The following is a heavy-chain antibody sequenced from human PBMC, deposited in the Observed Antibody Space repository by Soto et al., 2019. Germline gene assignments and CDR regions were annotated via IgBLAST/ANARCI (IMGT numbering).Heavy chain of an antibody. Sequence: PXGSLRLSCATSGFNFNNYAMSWVRQAPGERLEWVSFISSSGGTTYYADSVKGRFTISRDNSRNTVFLQMNTLGAEDTAIYYCAKFMTVTGPGWGRASEYWGQGTRVTVSS. D-gene: IGHD6-19*01. CDR1: GFNFNNYA. V-gene: IGHV3-23*01. CDR2: ISSSGGTT. J-gene: IGHJ4*02. CDR3: AKFMTVTGPGWGRASEY.